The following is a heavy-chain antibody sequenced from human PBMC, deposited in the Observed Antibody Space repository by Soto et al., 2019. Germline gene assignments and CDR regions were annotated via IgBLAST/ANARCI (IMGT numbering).Heavy chain of an antibody. CDR2: ISYDGSNK. V-gene: IGHV3-30-3*01. CDR1: GFTFSSYA. CDR3: ARERDKWEWVGPEDY. Sequence: QVQLVESGGGVVQPGRSLRLSCAASGFTFSSYAMHWVRQAPGKGLEWVAVISYDGSNKYYADSVKGRFTISRDNSKNTLYLQMNSLRAEDTAVYYCARERDKWEWVGPEDYWGQGTLVTVSS. J-gene: IGHJ4*02. D-gene: IGHD1-26*01.